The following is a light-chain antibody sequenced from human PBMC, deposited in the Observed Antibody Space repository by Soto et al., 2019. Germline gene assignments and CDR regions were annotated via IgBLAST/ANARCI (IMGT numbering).Light chain of an antibody. CDR3: QQSYNIPFT. V-gene: IGKV1-39*01. CDR2: AAS. CDR1: QRISKY. Sequence: DIQMTQSPSSLSASVGDRVTITCRASQRISKYLNWYQQKSGKAPKLLIYAASSLQSGVPSRFTGNESGTEFTLTISGLQPEDVATYYCQQSYNIPFTFGPGTKVDVK. J-gene: IGKJ3*01.